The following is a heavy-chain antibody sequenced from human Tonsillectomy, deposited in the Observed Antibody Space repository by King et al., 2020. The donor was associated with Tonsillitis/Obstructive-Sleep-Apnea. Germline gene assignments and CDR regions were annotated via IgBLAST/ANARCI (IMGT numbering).Heavy chain of an antibody. Sequence: VQLVESGGGLVQPGGSLRLSCAASGFTFSSYEMNWVRQAPGKGLEWVSYISSSGSTIYYADSVKGRFTISRDNAKNSLYLQMNSLRAEDTAVYYCARDSYGVDAFDIWGQGTMVTVSS. CDR2: ISSSGSTI. V-gene: IGHV3-48*03. J-gene: IGHJ3*02. CDR1: GFTFSSYE. CDR3: ARDSYGVDAFDI. D-gene: IGHD4-17*01.